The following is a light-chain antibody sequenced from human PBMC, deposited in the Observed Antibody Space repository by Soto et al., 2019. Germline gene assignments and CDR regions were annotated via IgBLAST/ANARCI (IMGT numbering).Light chain of an antibody. J-gene: IGLJ1*01. CDR2: SNN. CDR1: SSNIGSNT. V-gene: IGLV1-44*01. Sequence: QCALTQPPSASGTPGQGVTISCSGSSSNIGSNTVNWYQQLPGTAPKLLIYSNNQRPSGVPDRFSGSKSGTSASLAISGLQSEDEADYYCAAWDDSLNGFYVFGTGTKVTVL. CDR3: AAWDDSLNGFYV.